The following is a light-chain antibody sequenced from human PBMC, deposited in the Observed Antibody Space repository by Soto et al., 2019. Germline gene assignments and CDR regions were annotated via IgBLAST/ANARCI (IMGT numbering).Light chain of an antibody. CDR2: EVS. V-gene: IGLV2-18*02. CDR3: SSYTTSSTDV. CDR1: SSDVGSYNR. Sequence: QSVLTQPPSVSGSPGQSVTISCTGTSSDVGSYNRVSWYQQPPGTAPKLMIYEVSNRPSGVPDRFSRSKSGNTASLTISGLQAEDEADYYCSSYTTSSTDVFGTGTKLTVL. J-gene: IGLJ1*01.